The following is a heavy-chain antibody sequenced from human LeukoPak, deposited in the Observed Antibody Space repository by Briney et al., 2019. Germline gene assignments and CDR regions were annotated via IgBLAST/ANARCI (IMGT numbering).Heavy chain of an antibody. CDR3: AKGRGIVVVPAAHFDY. CDR2: ISGSGGST. V-gene: IGHV3-23*01. J-gene: IGHJ4*02. Sequence: GGSLRLSCAASGSTFSSYAMSWVRQAPGKGLEWVSAISGSGGSTYYADSVKGRFTISRDNSKNTLYLQMNSLRAEDTAVYYCAKGRGIVVVPAAHFDYWGQGTLVTVSS. D-gene: IGHD2-2*01. CDR1: GSTFSSYA.